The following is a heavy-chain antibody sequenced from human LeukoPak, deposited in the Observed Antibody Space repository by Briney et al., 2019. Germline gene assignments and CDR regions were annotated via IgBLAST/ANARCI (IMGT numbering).Heavy chain of an antibody. D-gene: IGHD3-16*01. V-gene: IGHV3-48*02. CDR2: IGISSGII. CDR1: GFTFSSYA. CDR3: ARDWAFAFDS. Sequence: GGSLRLSCAASGFTFSSYAMHWVRQAPGKGLEWVSYIGISSGIIYYADSVKGRFTISRDIAKNSLYLQMNSLRDEDTALYYCARDWAFAFDSWGQGTMVTASS. J-gene: IGHJ3*02.